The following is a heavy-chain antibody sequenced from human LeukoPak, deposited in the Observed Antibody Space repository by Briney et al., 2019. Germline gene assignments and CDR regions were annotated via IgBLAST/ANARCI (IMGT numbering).Heavy chain of an antibody. V-gene: IGHV4-38-2*02. CDR3: ARKYYFDY. CDR2: IYHSGST. CDR1: GYSISSGYY. Sequence: SETLSLTCTVSGYSISSGYYWGWIRQPPGKGLEWIGSIYHSGSTYYNPSLKSRATISVDTSKNQFSLKLSSVTAADTAVYYCARKYYFDYWGQGTLVTVSS. J-gene: IGHJ4*02.